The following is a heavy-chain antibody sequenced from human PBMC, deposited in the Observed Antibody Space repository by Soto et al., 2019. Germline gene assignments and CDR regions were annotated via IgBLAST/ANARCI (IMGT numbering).Heavy chain of an antibody. V-gene: IGHV1-3*05. Sequence: QVQLVQSGAEEKKPGATVKVSCKASGYTFTSYAMAWVRQAPGQRLEWMVWINAGNGNTKYSQKFQGRVTITRDTSASTAYMELSSLRSEDTAVYYCARGFPLGFDPWGQGTLVTVSS. J-gene: IGHJ5*02. CDR1: GYTFTSYA. CDR3: ARGFPLGFDP. CDR2: INAGNGNT. D-gene: IGHD3-3*01.